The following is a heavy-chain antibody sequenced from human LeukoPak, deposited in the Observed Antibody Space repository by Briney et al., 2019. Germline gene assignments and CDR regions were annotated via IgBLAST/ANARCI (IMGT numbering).Heavy chain of an antibody. Sequence: SGTLSLTCAVSGGSISSSNWWSWVRQPPGKGLEWIGEIYHSGSTNYNPSLKSRVTISVDKSKNQFSLKLSSVTAADTAVYYCARDSVLLWFGELLRPRGFDPWGQGTLVTVSS. V-gene: IGHV4-4*02. J-gene: IGHJ5*02. CDR2: IYHSGST. CDR1: GGSISSSNW. D-gene: IGHD3-10*01. CDR3: ARDSVLLWFGELLRPRGFDP.